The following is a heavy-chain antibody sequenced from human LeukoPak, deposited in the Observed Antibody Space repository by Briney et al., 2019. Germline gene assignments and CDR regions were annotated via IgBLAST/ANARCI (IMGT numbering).Heavy chain of an antibody. CDR2: INHSGST. D-gene: IGHD3-10*01. Sequence: SETLSLTCAVYGXSFSGYYWSWIRQPPGKGLEWIGEINHSGSTNYNPSLKSRVTISVDTSKNQFSLKLSSVTAADTAVYYCARSLRGPAGWFGIYFDYWGQGTLVTVSS. V-gene: IGHV4-34*01. CDR3: ARSLRGPAGWFGIYFDY. J-gene: IGHJ4*02. CDR1: GXSFSGYY.